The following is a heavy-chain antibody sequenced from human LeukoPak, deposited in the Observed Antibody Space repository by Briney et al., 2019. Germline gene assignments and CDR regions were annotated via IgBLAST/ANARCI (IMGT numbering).Heavy chain of an antibody. J-gene: IGHJ5*02. V-gene: IGHV5-10-1*01. Sequence: LGESLKISCKGSGYSFTSYWISWVRQMPGKGLEWMGRIDPSGSYTNYSPSFQGHVTISADKSISTAYLQWSSLKASDTAMYYCARHGGYCSSTSCYGIGWFDPWGQGTLVTVSS. CDR1: GYSFTSYW. D-gene: IGHD2-2*01. CDR3: ARHGGYCSSTSCYGIGWFDP. CDR2: IDPSGSYT.